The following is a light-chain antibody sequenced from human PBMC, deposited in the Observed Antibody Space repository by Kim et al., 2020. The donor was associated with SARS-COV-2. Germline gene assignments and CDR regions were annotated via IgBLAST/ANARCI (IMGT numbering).Light chain of an antibody. J-gene: IGLJ1*01. CDR2: AGS. V-gene: IGLV2-23*01. Sequence: TRTGVGDHNLLSRYQQHPAKAPHLMFYAGSKRPSGVSNRFSGSKSGNTASLTISGLQAEDEADYYCCSCAGSSTYVFGTGTKVTVL. CDR3: CSCAGSSTYV. CDR1: RTGVGDHNL.